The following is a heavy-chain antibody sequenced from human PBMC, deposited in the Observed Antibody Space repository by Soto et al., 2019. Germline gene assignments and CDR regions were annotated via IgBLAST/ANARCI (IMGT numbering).Heavy chain of an antibody. Sequence: LRLSCAASGFTFSSYAMSWVRQAPGKGLEWVSAISGSGGSTYYEDSVKGRFTISRDNSKNPLYLQMNSLRAEVTAVYYCAKEADFNYYDSSGYSSLDYWGQGTLVPVSS. D-gene: IGHD3-22*01. CDR2: ISGSGGST. V-gene: IGHV3-23*01. CDR3: AKEADFNYYDSSGYSSLDY. CDR1: GFTFSSYA. J-gene: IGHJ4*02.